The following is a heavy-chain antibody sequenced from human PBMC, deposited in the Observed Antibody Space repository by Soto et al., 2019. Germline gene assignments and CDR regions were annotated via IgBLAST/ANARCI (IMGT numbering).Heavy chain of an antibody. CDR2: TYYRSKWYN. CDR3: SRDPGERRDAFDI. CDR1: GDSVSSNSAA. V-gene: IGHV6-1*01. Sequence: KQSQTLSLTCAISGDSVSSNSAACKWIRQSPSRGLEWLGRTYYRSKWYNDYAVSVKSRITINPDTTKNQFSLQLNSVTPEDAAVYYCSRDPGERRDAFDIWGQGTMVTVSS. J-gene: IGHJ3*02. D-gene: IGHD7-27*01.